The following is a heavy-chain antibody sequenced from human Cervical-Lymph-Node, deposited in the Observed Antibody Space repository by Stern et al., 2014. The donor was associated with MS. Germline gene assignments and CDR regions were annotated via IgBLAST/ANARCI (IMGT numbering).Heavy chain of an antibody. CDR3: ARQTRDDYGDYGWYDP. J-gene: IGHJ5*01. D-gene: IGHD4-17*01. V-gene: IGHV5-51*01. CDR2: IHPGDSDT. Sequence: VQLVQSGAEVKKPGESLKISCKASGYTFANYWIAWVRQMPGKGLEWMGIIHPGDSDTRYSPSFQGQVTISADNSISTAYLQWSSLKASDTAMYYCARQTRDDYGDYGWYDPWGQGTLVTVSS. CDR1: GYTFANYW.